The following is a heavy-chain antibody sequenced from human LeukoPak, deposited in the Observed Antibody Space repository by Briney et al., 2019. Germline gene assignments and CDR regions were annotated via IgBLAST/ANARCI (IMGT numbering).Heavy chain of an antibody. J-gene: IGHJ3*02. CDR3: ATYYYDSSGYLKPNAFDI. D-gene: IGHD3-22*01. CDR2: IYTSGST. CDR1: GGSISSYY. Sequence: SETLSLTCTVSGGSISSYYWSWIRQPAGKGLEWIGRIYTSGSTNYNPSLKSRVTMPVDTSKNQFSLKLSSVTAADTAVYYCATYYYDSSGYLKPNAFDIWGQGTMVTVSS. V-gene: IGHV4-4*07.